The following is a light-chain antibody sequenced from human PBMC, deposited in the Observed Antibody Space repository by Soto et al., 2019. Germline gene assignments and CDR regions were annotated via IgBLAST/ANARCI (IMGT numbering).Light chain of an antibody. J-gene: IGKJ5*01. CDR3: QQYGNSPFT. CDR2: GAS. Sequence: EIVLTHSPGTLSLSPGERATLSCSASQSVSSSYLAWYQQKPGQAPRLLIYGASSRATGIPDRFSGSGSGTDFTLTISRLEPEDFVVYYCQQYGNSPFTFGQGTRLEIK. CDR1: QSVSSSY. V-gene: IGKV3-20*01.